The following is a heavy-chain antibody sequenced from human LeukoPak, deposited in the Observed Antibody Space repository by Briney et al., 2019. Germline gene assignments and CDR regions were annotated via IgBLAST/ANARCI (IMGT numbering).Heavy chain of an antibody. CDR1: GFTFSSYW. Sequence: GGSLRVSCAASGFTFSSYWMTWVRQAPGKGLEWVANIKQDGSQKFYLDSVKGRFTISRDNAKESLFLQMNSLRAEDTAVYYCAKRSIAVAGTYLGYWGQGTLVTVSS. CDR3: AKRSIAVAGTYLGY. V-gene: IGHV3-7*03. D-gene: IGHD6-19*01. CDR2: IKQDGSQK. J-gene: IGHJ4*02.